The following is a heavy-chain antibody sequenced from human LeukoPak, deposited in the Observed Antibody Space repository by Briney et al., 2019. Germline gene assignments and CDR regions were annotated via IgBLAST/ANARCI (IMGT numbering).Heavy chain of an antibody. CDR3: ASALKRGSAGTLIDH. CDR2: MNPNSGNT. V-gene: IGHV1-8*01. Sequence: GASVKVSCKASGYSFTSHDINWVRQATGQGLEWMGWMNPNSGNTGYAQKFQDRVTMTRNTSISTAYLELSSLGSEDTAMYYRASALKRGSAGTLIDHWGQGTLVTVSS. J-gene: IGHJ4*02. CDR1: GYSFTSHD. D-gene: IGHD6-13*01.